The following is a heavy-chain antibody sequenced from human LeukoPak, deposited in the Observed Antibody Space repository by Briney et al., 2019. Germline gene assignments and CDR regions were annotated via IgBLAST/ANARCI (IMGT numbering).Heavy chain of an antibody. Sequence: GGSLRLSCAASGFTFSIYAMSWVRQAPGKGLEWVSSISFNDYSTFYADSVKGRFTISRDNSKNTLYLQMNSLRAEDTAVYYCAKDQSPSQWLVSYFDYWGQGTLVTVSS. V-gene: IGHV3-23*01. D-gene: IGHD6-19*01. CDR2: ISFNDYST. CDR3: AKDQSPSQWLVSYFDY. CDR1: GFTFSIYA. J-gene: IGHJ4*02.